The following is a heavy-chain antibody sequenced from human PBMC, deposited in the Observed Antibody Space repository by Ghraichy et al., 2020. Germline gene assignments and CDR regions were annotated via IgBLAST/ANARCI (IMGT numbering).Heavy chain of an antibody. CDR1: GGSISSSSYY. J-gene: IGHJ6*02. CDR3: ASLPPTGARSSWSHRPYYYYYGMDV. V-gene: IGHV4-39*01. CDR2: IYYSGST. Sequence: SETLSLTCTVSGGSISSSSYYWGWIRQPPGKGLEWIGSIYYSGSTYYNPSLKSRVTISVDTSKNQFSLKLSSVTAADTAVYYCASLPPTGARSSWSHRPYYYYYGMDVWGQGTTVTVSS. D-gene: IGHD6-13*01.